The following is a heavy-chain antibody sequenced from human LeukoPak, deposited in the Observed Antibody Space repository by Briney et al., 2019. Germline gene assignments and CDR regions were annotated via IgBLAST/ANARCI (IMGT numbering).Heavy chain of an antibody. CDR3: AKVDCSGGSCSDDAFDI. Sequence: GGSLRLSCAASGFTFSSYGMHWVRQAPGKGLEWVAVISYDGSNKYYADSVKGRFTISRDNSKNTLYLQMNSLRAEDTAVYYCAKVDCSGGSCSDDAFDIWGQGTMVTVS. V-gene: IGHV3-30*18. CDR2: ISYDGSNK. D-gene: IGHD2-15*01. CDR1: GFTFSSYG. J-gene: IGHJ3*02.